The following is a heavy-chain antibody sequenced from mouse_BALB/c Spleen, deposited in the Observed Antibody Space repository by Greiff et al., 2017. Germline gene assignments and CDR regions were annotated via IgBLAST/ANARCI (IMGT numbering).Heavy chain of an antibody. CDR2: ISYSGST. Sequence: EVQLQQSGPGLVKPSQSLSLTCTVTGYSITSDYAWNWIRQFPGNTLEWMGYISYSGSTSYNPSLKSRISITRDTSKNQFFLQLNSVTTEDTATYYCARTAYGNYDYWGQGTTLTVSS. V-gene: IGHV3-2*02. J-gene: IGHJ2*01. CDR3: ARTAYGNYDY. D-gene: IGHD2-1*01. CDR1: GYSITSDYA.